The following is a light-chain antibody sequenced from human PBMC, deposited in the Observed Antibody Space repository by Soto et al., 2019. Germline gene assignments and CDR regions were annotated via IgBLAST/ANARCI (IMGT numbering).Light chain of an antibody. CDR1: SSNIGSNT. V-gene: IGLV1-44*01. CDR2: SNN. CDR3: AAWDDSRNAVV. J-gene: IGLJ2*01. Sequence: QSVLTQPPSASGTPGQRVTISCSGGSSNIGSNTVNWYQQLPGTAPNLLIYSNNQRPSGVPDRFSGSKSGTSASLAISGLQSEYEADYDCAAWDDSRNAVVFGGGTKLTVL.